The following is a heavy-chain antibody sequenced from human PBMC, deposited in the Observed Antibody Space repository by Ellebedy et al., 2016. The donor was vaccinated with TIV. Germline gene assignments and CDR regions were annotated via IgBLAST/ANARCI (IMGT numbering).Heavy chain of an antibody. V-gene: IGHV4-59*01. D-gene: IGHD4-23*01. CDR1: GVSISGYY. J-gene: IGHJ4*02. Sequence: MPSETLSLTCTVSGVSISGYYWSWVRQPPGKGLEWIGYIHYTGTTNYNPSLKSRVTISLDTSKNQFPLNLNSVTAADTAVYYCARDGAGRWDYWGPGTLVTVSS. CDR2: IHYTGTT. CDR3: ARDGAGRWDY.